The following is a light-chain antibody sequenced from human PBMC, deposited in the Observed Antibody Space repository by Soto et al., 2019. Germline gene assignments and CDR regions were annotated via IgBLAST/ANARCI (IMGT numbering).Light chain of an antibody. Sequence: DIVMTQSPDSLAVSLGERATINCKSSQNVLYSSNNKNYLASYQQKPGQPPKLLISWASTRESGVPDRFSGSGSGTDFTLTISSLQAEDVAVSYCQQYYSTPRTFGQGTKVEIK. V-gene: IGKV4-1*01. CDR3: QQYYSTPRT. CDR2: WAS. CDR1: QNVLYSSNNKNY. J-gene: IGKJ1*01.